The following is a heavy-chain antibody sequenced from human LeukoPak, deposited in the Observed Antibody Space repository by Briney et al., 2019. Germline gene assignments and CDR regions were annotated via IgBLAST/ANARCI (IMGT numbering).Heavy chain of an antibody. D-gene: IGHD1-26*01. CDR2: IYYSGST. Sequence: PSETLSLTCTVSGGSISSGDYYWSWIRQPPGKGLEWIGYIYYSGSTYYNPSLKSRVTISVDTSKNQVSLKLSSVTAADTAVYYCARMPRLHGSYSFDIWGQGTMVTVSS. J-gene: IGHJ3*02. CDR3: ARMPRLHGSYSFDI. V-gene: IGHV4-30-4*08. CDR1: GGSISSGDYY.